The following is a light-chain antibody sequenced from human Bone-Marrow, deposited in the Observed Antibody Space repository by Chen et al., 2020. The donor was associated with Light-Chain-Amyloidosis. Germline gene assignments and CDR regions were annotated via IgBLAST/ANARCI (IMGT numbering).Light chain of an antibody. J-gene: IGKJ2*01. V-gene: IGKV3-15*01. CDR1: QSINSD. Sequence: EIVMTQSPATLSVSPGERVTLSCRASQSINSDLAWYQQKPGQAPRLLIYRASIRATGIPARFSGSGSGTEFSLTISSLHSEDFAVYYCQQYNNWPPYTFGQGTKLEIK. CDR3: QQYNNWPPYT. CDR2: RAS.